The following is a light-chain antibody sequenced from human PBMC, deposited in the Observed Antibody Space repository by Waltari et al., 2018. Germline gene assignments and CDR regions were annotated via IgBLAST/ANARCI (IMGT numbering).Light chain of an antibody. J-gene: IGLJ1*01. V-gene: IGLV2-23*01. CDR2: EGT. Sequence: QSALTQPASVSGSPGQSITISCTGPSSYVGSSNRVSWYQQHPGKGPKILIYEGTQRLSGVSDRFSGSKSGNTASLTLSGLQPEDEADYYCCAHAGGGTHYAFGTGTKVTVL. CDR3: CAHAGGGTHYA. CDR1: SSYVGSSNR.